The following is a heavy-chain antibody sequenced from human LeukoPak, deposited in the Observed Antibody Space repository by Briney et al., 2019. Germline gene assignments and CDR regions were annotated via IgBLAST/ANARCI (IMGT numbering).Heavy chain of an antibody. CDR1: GGSISSHY. CDR3: AREYSYGYYYFDY. V-gene: IGHV4-59*11. J-gene: IGHJ4*02. Sequence: PSETLSLTCTVSGGSISSHYWSWIRQPPGKGLGWIGYIYYSGSTNYNPSLKSRVTISVDTSKNQFSLQLSSVTAADTAVYYCAREYSYGYYYFDYWGQGTLVTVSS. CDR2: IYYSGST. D-gene: IGHD5-18*01.